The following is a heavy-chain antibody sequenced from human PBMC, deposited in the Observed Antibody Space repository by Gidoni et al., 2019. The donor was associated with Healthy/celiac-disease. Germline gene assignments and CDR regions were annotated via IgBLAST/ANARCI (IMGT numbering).Heavy chain of an antibody. CDR1: GGSISSSSYY. CDR2: IYYSGST. D-gene: IGHD2-15*01. J-gene: IGHJ4*02. CDR3: ARDDEAATHPFDY. Sequence: QLQLHESGPGLVKPSETLSLTCTVPGGSISSSSYYWGWIRQPPGKGLEWIGSIYYSGSTYYNPSLKSRVTISVETSKNQFSLKLSSVTAADTAVYHCARDDEAATHPFDYWGQGTLVTVSS. V-gene: IGHV4-39*07.